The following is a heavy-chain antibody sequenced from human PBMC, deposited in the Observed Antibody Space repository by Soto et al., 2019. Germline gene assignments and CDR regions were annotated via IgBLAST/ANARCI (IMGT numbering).Heavy chain of an antibody. V-gene: IGHV1-18*01. J-gene: IGHJ4*02. Sequence: QVHLVQSGAEVKKPGASVKVSCQGSGYAFTTYGITWVRQAPGQGLEWMGWISAHNGNTNYAQKLQGRVTVTRDTSTSTAYMELRSLRYDDSAVYYGARGRYGDYWGQGARVTVSS. CDR3: ARGRYGDY. D-gene: IGHD1-1*01. CDR2: ISAHNGNT. CDR1: GYAFTTYG.